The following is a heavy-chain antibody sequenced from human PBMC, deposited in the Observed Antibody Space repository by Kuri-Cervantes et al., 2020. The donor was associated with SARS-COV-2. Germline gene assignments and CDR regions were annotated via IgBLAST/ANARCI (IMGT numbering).Heavy chain of an antibody. V-gene: IGHV1-69*06. D-gene: IGHD3-22*01. CDR1: GGTFSSYA. Sequence: SVKVSCKASGGTFSSYAISWVRQAPGQGLEWMGGIIPIFGTANYAQKFQGGVTITADKSTSTAYMELSSLRSEDTAVYYCARGDYYDSSGYLLPEFDYWGQGTLVTVSS. CDR2: IIPIFGTA. CDR3: ARGDYYDSSGYLLPEFDY. J-gene: IGHJ4*02.